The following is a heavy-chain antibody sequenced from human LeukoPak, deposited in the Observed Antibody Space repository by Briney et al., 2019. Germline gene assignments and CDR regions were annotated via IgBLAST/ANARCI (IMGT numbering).Heavy chain of an antibody. V-gene: IGHV4-59*01. CDR2: IYYSGST. Sequence: SETLSLTCTVSGGSISSYYWSWIRQPPGKGLEWIGYIYYSGSTNYNPSLKSRVTISVDTSKNQFSLKLSSVTAADTAVYYCASYSYYYDSSGYFDYWGQGTQVTVSS. CDR3: ASYSYYYDSSGYFDY. CDR1: GGSISSYY. D-gene: IGHD3-22*01. J-gene: IGHJ4*02.